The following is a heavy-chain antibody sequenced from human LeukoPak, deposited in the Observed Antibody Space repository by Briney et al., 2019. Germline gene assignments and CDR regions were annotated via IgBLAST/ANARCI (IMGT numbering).Heavy chain of an antibody. CDR1: GFTVSINF. Sequence: GGSLRLSCSASGFTVSINFMSWVRQAPGKGLEWVSGMSGTGGSTYYADSVKGRFTISRDNSKNTLYLQMNSLRAEDTAVYFCAKGSDILAGYYTPQFDPWGQGTLVTVSS. D-gene: IGHD3-9*01. CDR3: AKGSDILAGYYTPQFDP. J-gene: IGHJ5*02. V-gene: IGHV3-23*01. CDR2: MSGTGGST.